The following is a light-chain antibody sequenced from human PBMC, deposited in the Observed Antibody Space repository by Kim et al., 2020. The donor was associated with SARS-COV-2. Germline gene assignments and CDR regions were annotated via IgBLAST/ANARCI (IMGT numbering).Light chain of an antibody. J-gene: IGLJ3*02. CDR1: KLGDKY. CDR3: QAWDGDTVV. V-gene: IGLV3-1*01. CDR2: HDK. Sequence: SYELTQPPSVSVSPGQTVRISCSGDKLGDKYVSWYQQRPGHSPLMLIFHDKKRPSGIPERFSGSTFGNTATLTISVSQPVDEADYYCQAWDGDTVVFGGGTKLTVL.